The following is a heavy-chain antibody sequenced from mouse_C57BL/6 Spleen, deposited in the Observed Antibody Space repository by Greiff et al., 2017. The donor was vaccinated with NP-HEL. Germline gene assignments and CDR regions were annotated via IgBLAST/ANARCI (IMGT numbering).Heavy chain of an antibody. Sequence: QVQLQQPGAELVRPGFSVKLSCKASGYTFTSYWMDWVKQRPGQGLEWIGNIYPSDSETHYNQKFKDKATLTVDKSSSTAYMQLSSLTSEDSAVYYCARRDYGSSSFAYWGQGTLVTVSA. D-gene: IGHD1-1*01. CDR3: ARRDYGSSSFAY. V-gene: IGHV1-61*01. J-gene: IGHJ3*01. CDR1: GYTFTSYW. CDR2: IYPSDSET.